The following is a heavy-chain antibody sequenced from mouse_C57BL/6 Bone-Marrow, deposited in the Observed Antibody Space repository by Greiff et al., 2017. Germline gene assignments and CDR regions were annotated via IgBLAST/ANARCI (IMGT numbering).Heavy chain of an antibody. CDR1: GYTFTSYG. D-gene: IGHD4-1*01. CDR3: ARRLGRGGFDY. J-gene: IGHJ2*01. V-gene: IGHV1-81*01. Sequence: QVQLQQSGAELARPGASVKLSCKASGYTFTSYGISWVKQRTGQGLEWIGAIYPRSGNPYYNEKFKGKATLTADKSSSTAYMELRSLTSEDSAVYFCARRLGRGGFDYWGQGTTRTVSS. CDR2: IYPRSGNP.